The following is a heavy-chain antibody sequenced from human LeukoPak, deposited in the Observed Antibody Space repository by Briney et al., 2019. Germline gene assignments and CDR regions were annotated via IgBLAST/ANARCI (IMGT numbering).Heavy chain of an antibody. J-gene: IGHJ4*02. D-gene: IGHD2-8*01. Sequence: GGSLRLSCATSGFDFTSYVMTWVRQPPGKGLEWVSSITASSSYIDYADSVRGRFTISRDNAKNSLYLQMNSLRAEDTAVYYCARVGVSPTKTPAFDFWGRGTLVTVPS. CDR1: GFDFTSYV. V-gene: IGHV3-21*06. CDR2: ITASSSYI. CDR3: ARVGVSPTKTPAFDF.